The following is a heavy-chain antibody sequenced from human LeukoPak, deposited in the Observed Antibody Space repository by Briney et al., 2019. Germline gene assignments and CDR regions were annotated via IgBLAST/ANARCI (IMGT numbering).Heavy chain of an antibody. CDR1: GYTFTSYD. CDR3: ARDRYSGSYYISIPYYYYYYGMDV. D-gene: IGHD1-26*01. V-gene: IGHV1-8*01. CDR2: MNPNSGNT. Sequence: GASVKVSCKASGYTFTSYDINWVRQPTGQGLEWMGWMNPNSGNTCYAQKFQGRVTMTRNTSISTAYMELSSLRSEDTAVYYCARDRYSGSYYISIPYYYYYYGMDVWGQGTTVTVSS. J-gene: IGHJ6*02.